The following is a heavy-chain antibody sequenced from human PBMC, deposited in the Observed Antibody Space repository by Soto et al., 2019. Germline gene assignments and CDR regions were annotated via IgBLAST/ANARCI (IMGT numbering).Heavy chain of an antibody. V-gene: IGHV3-15*01. D-gene: IGHD2-15*01. CDR1: GFTFSNAW. CDR2: IKSKTDGGTT. CDR3: TTDIYCSGGSCYYYYYMDV. Sequence: EVQLVESGGGLVQPGGSLRLSCAASGFTFSNAWMSWVRQAPGKGLEWVGRIKSKTDGGTTDYAAPVKGRFTISRDDSKNTLYLQMNSLKTEDTAVYYCTTDIYCSGGSCYYYYYMDVWGKGTTVTVSS. J-gene: IGHJ6*03.